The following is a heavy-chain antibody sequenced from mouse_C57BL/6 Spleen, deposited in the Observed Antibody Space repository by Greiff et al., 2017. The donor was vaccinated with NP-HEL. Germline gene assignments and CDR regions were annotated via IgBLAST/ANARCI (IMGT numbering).Heavy chain of an antibody. J-gene: IGHJ4*01. CDR3: ARLGQGYAMDY. D-gene: IGHD3-3*01. CDR1: GYAFSSSW. CDR2: IYPGDGDT. V-gene: IGHV1-82*01. Sequence: QVQLQQSGPELVKPGASVKISCKASGYAFSSSWMNWVKQRPGKGLEWIGRIYPGDGDTNYNGKFKGKATLTADKSSSTAYMQLSSLTSEDSAVYVCARLGQGYAMDYWGQGTSVTVSS.